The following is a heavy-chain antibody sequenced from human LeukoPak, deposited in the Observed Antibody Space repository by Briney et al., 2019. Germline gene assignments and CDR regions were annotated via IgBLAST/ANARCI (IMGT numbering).Heavy chain of an antibody. CDR2: LNPSGGST. Sequence: ASVKVSCKASGYTFTTYYMHWVRQAPGQGLEWMGILNPSGGSTSYTQKFQGRVTMTRDTSTSTVYMELSSLTSEDTAVYYCARTFYCTGGSCYVNFDYWGQGTLVTVSS. J-gene: IGHJ4*02. CDR1: GYTFTTYY. CDR3: ARTFYCTGGSCYVNFDY. V-gene: IGHV1-46*01. D-gene: IGHD2-15*01.